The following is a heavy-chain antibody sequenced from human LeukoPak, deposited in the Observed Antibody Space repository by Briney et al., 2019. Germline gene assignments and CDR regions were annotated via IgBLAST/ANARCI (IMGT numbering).Heavy chain of an antibody. CDR3: VTFKVGHDAFDI. Sequence: PSETLALTCTVSGGSISSYYWSWIRQPPGKGLEWIGYIYYGGISSYNPSLKSRLTISVDTSKNQFSLKLSSVTAADTAVYYCVTFKVGHDAFDIWGQGTMVTVSS. CDR2: IYYGGIS. CDR1: GGSISSYY. J-gene: IGHJ3*02. V-gene: IGHV4-59*01. D-gene: IGHD1-26*01.